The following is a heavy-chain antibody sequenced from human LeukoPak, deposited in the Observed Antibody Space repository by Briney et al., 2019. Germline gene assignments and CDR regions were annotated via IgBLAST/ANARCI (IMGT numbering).Heavy chain of an antibody. Sequence: ASVKVSCKASGYTFTAYYMHWVRQAPGQGLEWMGWINPNSGGTNYAQKFQGWVTMTRDTSISTAYMELSRLRSDDTAVYYCALQYYYDSSGSYYFDYWGQGTLVTVSS. V-gene: IGHV1-2*04. D-gene: IGHD3-22*01. J-gene: IGHJ4*02. CDR3: ALQYYYDSSGSYYFDY. CDR2: INPNSGGT. CDR1: GYTFTAYY.